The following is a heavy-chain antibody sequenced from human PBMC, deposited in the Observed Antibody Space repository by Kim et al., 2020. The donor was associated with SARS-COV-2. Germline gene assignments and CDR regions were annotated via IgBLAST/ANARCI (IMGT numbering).Heavy chain of an antibody. CDR3: AKEDLAQWELLPFLSGPGGQGQFDY. CDR2: ISYDGSNK. D-gene: IGHD1-26*01. Sequence: GGSLRLSCAASGFTFSSYGMHWVRQAPGKGLEWVAVISYDGSNKYYADSVKGRFTISRDNSKNTLYLQMNSLRAEDTAVYYCAKEDLAQWELLPFLSGPGGQGQFDYWGQGTLVTVSS. J-gene: IGHJ4*02. CDR1: GFTFSSYG. V-gene: IGHV3-30*18.